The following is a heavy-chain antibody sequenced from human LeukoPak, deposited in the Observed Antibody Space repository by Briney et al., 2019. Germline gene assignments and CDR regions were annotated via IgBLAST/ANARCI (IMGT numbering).Heavy chain of an antibody. CDR3: ATVWAVLHSGSYYFDS. CDR2: FDPEDAKT. Sequence: GASVKVSCKVSGYTLTELSMHWVRQAPGKGLEWMGGFDPEDAKTIYAQKFQGRVTMTEDTSTDTAYMELGSLRSEDTAVYYCATVWAVLHSGSYYFDSWGQGTLVTVSS. J-gene: IGHJ4*02. V-gene: IGHV1-24*01. CDR1: GYTLTELS. D-gene: IGHD1-26*01.